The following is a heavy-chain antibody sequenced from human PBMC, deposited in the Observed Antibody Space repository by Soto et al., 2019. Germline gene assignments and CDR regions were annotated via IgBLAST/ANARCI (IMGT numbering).Heavy chain of an antibody. J-gene: IGHJ4*02. Sequence: PGGSLRLSCAASGFTFSDYYMSWIRQAPGKGLEWVSYISSSGSTIYYADSVKGRFTISRDNAKNSLYLQMNSLRAEDTAVYYCAGGMRYCSGGSCYPHSFDYWGQGTLVTVSS. CDR3: AGGMRYCSGGSCYPHSFDY. D-gene: IGHD2-15*01. V-gene: IGHV3-11*01. CDR2: ISSSGSTI. CDR1: GFTFSDYY.